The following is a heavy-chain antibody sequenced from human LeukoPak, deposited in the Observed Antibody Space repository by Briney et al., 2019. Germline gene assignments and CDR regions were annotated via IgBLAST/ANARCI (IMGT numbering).Heavy chain of an antibody. Sequence: GGSLRLSCAASGFTFSSYGLSWVRQAPGKGLEWVSFITTSGATTSYADSVKGRFTISRDNPRNTLYMQMNSLRDEDTALYYCAIMHGYYDGSGYWVQWGQGTLVTVSS. J-gene: IGHJ4*02. D-gene: IGHD3-22*01. CDR2: ITTSGATT. CDR1: GFTFSSYG. CDR3: AIMHGYYDGSGYWVQ. V-gene: IGHV3-23*01.